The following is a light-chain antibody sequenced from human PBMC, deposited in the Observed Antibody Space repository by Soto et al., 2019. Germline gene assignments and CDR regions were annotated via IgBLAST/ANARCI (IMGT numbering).Light chain of an antibody. CDR2: GAS. CDR1: QGINSN. Sequence: EIVMTQSPATLSVSPGERATLSCRASQGINSNLAWYQQKPGQAPRLLIYGASTRATGIPARFSGSASGTDFTLTISRLEPEDFAVYYCQQYNNWPSWTFGQGTKVDIK. V-gene: IGKV3-15*01. J-gene: IGKJ1*01. CDR3: QQYNNWPSWT.